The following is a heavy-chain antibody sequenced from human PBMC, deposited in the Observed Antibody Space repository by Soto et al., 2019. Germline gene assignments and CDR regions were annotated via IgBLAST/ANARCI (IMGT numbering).Heavy chain of an antibody. V-gene: IGHV3-23*01. CDR1: GFPFGNYA. CDR3: AKEPRLQLAY. CDR2: ISGGGDGT. D-gene: IGHD1-1*01. J-gene: IGHJ4*02. Sequence: GGSLRLSCTASGFPFGNYAMYWVRQAPGKGLEWVSGISGGGDGTNYADSVKGRFTVSRDNSRNTMYLQMNSLRAEDTAVYYCAKEPRLQLAYWRQRTLVTVSS.